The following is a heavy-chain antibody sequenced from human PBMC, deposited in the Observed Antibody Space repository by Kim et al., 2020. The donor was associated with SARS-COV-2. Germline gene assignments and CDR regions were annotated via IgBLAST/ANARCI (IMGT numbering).Heavy chain of an antibody. J-gene: IGHJ4*02. CDR2: IYYRGSR. Sequence: SETLSLTCNVSGGSIISTSYYWGWIRQPPGKGLEWIASIYYRGSRYFNPSLKSRVTISVDTSKNQFSLRLSSVTAAYTAVYYCARDSSLSYETSGEFDYWGQGALVTVSS. V-gene: IGHV4-39*07. CDR1: GGSIISTSYY. CDR3: ARDSSLSYETSGEFDY. D-gene: IGHD3-22*01.